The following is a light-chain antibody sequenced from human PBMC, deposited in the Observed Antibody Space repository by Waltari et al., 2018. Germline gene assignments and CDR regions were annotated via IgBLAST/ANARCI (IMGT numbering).Light chain of an antibody. Sequence: IQLTQSPSSQSASTGDTVTITCRASQAINTYLNWFQQKPRKPPKRLIYDATNLESRVPSRFSGSGSGTDFTLTINNLQPEDFATYYCLQFKSLPFTFGPGTKLDI. V-gene: IGKV1-13*02. CDR1: QAINTY. CDR2: DAT. J-gene: IGKJ3*01. CDR3: LQFKSLPFT.